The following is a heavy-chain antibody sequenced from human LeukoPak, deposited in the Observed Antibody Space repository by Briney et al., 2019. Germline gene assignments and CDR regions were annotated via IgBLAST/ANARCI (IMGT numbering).Heavy chain of an antibody. CDR1: GGSISSYY. V-gene: IGHV4-59*01. D-gene: IGHD6-19*01. CDR3: ARALRRNIGSGWYRLDY. Sequence: SETLSLTCTVSGGSISSYYWSWIRQPPGKGLEWIGHIYYSGSTNYNPSLKSRVTISVDTSKNQFSLKLSSVTAADTAVYYCARALRRNIGSGWYRLDYWGQGTLVTVSS. J-gene: IGHJ4*02. CDR2: IYYSGST.